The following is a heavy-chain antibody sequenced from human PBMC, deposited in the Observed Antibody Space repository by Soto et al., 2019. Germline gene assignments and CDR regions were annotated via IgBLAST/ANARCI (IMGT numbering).Heavy chain of an antibody. J-gene: IGHJ6*02. Sequence: QAQLEQSGGEVKKPGSSVKVSCKASRVAFSKFIVTWVRQAPGLGLEWGGGIIPIFGTATYAKKFQGRVTITADESTSTSYMEVNNLRSEDTAVYYCAKVRYSSPMGYYYGMDVWGQGTTVTVSS. CDR1: RVAFSKFI. CDR3: AKVRYSSPMGYYYGMDV. D-gene: IGHD6-19*01. CDR2: IIPIFGTA. V-gene: IGHV1-69*01.